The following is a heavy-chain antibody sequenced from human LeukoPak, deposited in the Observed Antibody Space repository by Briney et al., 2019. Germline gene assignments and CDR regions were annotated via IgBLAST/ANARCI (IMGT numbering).Heavy chain of an antibody. V-gene: IGHV1-18*01. D-gene: IGHD3-16*01. Sequence: ASVKVSCKASGYTFTSYGISWVRQAPGQGLEWMGWISAYNGNTNYAQKLQGRVTMTTDTSTSTAYMELRSLRSDDTAVYYYARQREMWGDFDYWGQGTLVTVSS. CDR2: ISAYNGNT. CDR1: GYTFTSYG. J-gene: IGHJ4*02. CDR3: ARQREMWGDFDY.